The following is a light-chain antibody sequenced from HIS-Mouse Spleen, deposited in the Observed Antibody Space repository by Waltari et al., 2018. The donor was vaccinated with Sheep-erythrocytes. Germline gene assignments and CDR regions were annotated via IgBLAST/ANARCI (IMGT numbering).Light chain of an antibody. Sequence: QSALTQPRSVSGSPGQSVPISCTGTSSDVGGYNYVSWYQQHPGKAPKLMIYDVSNRPSGVSNRFSGSKSGNTASLTISGLQAEDEADYYCSSYTSSSTLVFGGGTKLTVL. CDR2: DVS. V-gene: IGLV2-14*03. CDR1: SSDVGGYNY. CDR3: SSYTSSSTLV. J-gene: IGLJ3*02.